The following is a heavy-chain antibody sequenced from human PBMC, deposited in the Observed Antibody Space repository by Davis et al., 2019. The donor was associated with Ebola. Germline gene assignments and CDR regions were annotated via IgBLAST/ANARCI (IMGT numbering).Heavy chain of an antibody. CDR1: GFSFSSYA. CDR2: ISGGGGST. V-gene: IGHV3-23*01. J-gene: IGHJ3*02. Sequence: PGGSLRLSCAASGFSFSSYAMSWVRQAPGKGLEWVSAISGGGGSTYSADSVKGRFTISRDNSKNTLYLQMNSLRAEDTAIYYCAKDKNYDFWSGYPHDAFDIWGQGTMVTVSS. D-gene: IGHD3-3*01. CDR3: AKDKNYDFWSGYPHDAFDI.